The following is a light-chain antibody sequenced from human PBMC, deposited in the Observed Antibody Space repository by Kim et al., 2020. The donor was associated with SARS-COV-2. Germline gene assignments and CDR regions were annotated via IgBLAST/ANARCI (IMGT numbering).Light chain of an antibody. CDR3: QQYASPPLT. CDR2: WAS. CDR1: QSVLYSPNSKNY. Sequence: ATINCKSSQSVLYSPNSKNYLALYQRKPRQPPNLLIYWASTRESGVPDRFSGSGSGTDFTLTISNLQAEDVAVYYCQQYASPPLTFGGGTKVDIK. J-gene: IGKJ4*01. V-gene: IGKV4-1*01.